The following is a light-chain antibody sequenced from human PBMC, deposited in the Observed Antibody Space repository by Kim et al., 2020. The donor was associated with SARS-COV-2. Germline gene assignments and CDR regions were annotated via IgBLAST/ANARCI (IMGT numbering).Light chain of an antibody. CDR2: AAS. J-gene: IGKJ2*01. CDR3: QQANGFPYT. Sequence: DIQMTQSPSSVSASVGDRVTITCRASQGIGTWLAWYQQKPGQAPKLLIYAASSLQSGVPSRFSGSGSGRDFILSISSLQPEDFATYYCQQANGFPYTFGQGTKLEI. CDR1: QGIGTW. V-gene: IGKV1-12*01.